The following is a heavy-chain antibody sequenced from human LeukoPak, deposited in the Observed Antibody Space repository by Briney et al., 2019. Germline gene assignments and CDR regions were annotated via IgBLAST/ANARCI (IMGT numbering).Heavy chain of an antibody. Sequence: ASVKVSCKASGYTFTGYYMHWVRQAPGQGLEWMGWINPNSGGTNYAQKFQGRVTMTRDTSISTAYMELSRLRSDDTAVYYCARLTYYYDSSGRYGVYFQHWGQGTLVTVSS. J-gene: IGHJ1*01. CDR3: ARLTYYYDSSGRYGVYFQH. CDR1: GYTFTGYY. V-gene: IGHV1-2*02. CDR2: INPNSGGT. D-gene: IGHD3-22*01.